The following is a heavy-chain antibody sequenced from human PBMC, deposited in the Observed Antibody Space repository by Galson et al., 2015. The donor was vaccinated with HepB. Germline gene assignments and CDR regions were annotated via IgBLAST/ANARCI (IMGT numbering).Heavy chain of an antibody. V-gene: IGHV3-11*01. CDR1: GFNFSDFL. CDR3: AKAAGWFDP. CDR2: ISDSGDIS. J-gene: IGHJ5*02. Sequence: SLRLSCAVSGFNFSDFLMTWIRQAPGEGLEWISYISDSGDISYYADSVKGRFTVSRDNAKKSLFLQMSRLRAEDTAVYYCAKAAGWFDPLGQGTLVTVSS.